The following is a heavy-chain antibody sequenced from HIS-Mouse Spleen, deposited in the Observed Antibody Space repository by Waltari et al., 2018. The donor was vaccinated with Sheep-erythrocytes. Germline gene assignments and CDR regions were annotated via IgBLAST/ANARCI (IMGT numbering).Heavy chain of an antibody. CDR3: ARDQGDSGSYYYYYGMDV. D-gene: IGHD1-26*01. V-gene: IGHV3-21*01. CDR2: IRCSSSYI. CDR1: GFTFSSYS. Sequence: EVQLVESGGGLVKPGGSLRLSCAASGFTFSSYSMNWVRQAPGEGLEWVSTIRCSSSYIYYADSVKCRFTISRDNAKNSLYLQMNSLRAEDTAVYYCARDQGDSGSYYYYYGMDVWGQGTTVTVSS. J-gene: IGHJ6*02.